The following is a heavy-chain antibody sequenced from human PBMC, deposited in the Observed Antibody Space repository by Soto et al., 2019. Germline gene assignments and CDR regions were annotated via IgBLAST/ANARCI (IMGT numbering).Heavy chain of an antibody. CDR1: GGSISFDHYH. CDR3: AREDDGGDRDYYGLDV. D-gene: IGHD2-21*02. J-gene: IGHJ6*02. Sequence: SETLSLTCTVSGGSISFDHYHWTWIRQPPGKGLEWIGYVHYSGSVLYNPSLQSRVSISVDTSKNQFSLKLSSVTAADTAVYFCAREDDGGDRDYYGLDVCGQGTTVTVSS. CDR2: VHYSGSV. V-gene: IGHV4-30-4*01.